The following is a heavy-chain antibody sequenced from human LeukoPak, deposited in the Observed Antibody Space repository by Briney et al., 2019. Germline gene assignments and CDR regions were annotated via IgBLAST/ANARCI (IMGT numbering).Heavy chain of an antibody. D-gene: IGHD4-17*01. CDR3: ATDDYGDYWARF. CDR2: VDPQTGET. CDR1: GYIFTDYY. V-gene: IGHV1-69-2*01. J-gene: IGHJ4*02. Sequence: ASVKISCKASGYIFTDYYIHWVQQAPGKGLEYMGRVDPQTGETMYAEKFQGRVTITADTSTDTAYMELTGLKSEDAAVYFCATDDYGDYWARFWGRGSLVTVSS.